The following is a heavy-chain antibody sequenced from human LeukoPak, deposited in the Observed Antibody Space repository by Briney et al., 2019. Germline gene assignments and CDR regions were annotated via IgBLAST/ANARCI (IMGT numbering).Heavy chain of an antibody. CDR2: INPNSGGT. Sequence: ASVKVSCKASGYTFTGYYMHWVRQAPGQGLEWMGWINPNSGGTNYAQKFQGRVTMTWDTSISTAYMELSGLRSDDAAVYYCARAGGRYCSGGSCYPGYNWFDPWGQGTLVTVSS. CDR3: ARAGGRYCSGGSCYPGYNWFDP. D-gene: IGHD2-15*01. CDR1: GYTFTGYY. V-gene: IGHV1-2*02. J-gene: IGHJ5*02.